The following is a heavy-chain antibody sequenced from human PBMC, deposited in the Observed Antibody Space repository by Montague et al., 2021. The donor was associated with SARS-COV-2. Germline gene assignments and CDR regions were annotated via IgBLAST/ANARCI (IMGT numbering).Heavy chain of an antibody. D-gene: IGHD5-24*01. V-gene: IGHV4-59*01. J-gene: IGHJ3*01. CDR1: GDSINNYY. CDR2: TFYSGST. CDR3: ARLSGYNPLDAFDL. Sequence: SETLSLTCTVSGDSINNYYWSWIRQPPGKGLEWIGNTFYSGSTMYNPSLKSRVTISVDTSKNQFSLNLSSVTAADPAVYFCARLSGYNPLDAFDLWGPGTMVTVSS.